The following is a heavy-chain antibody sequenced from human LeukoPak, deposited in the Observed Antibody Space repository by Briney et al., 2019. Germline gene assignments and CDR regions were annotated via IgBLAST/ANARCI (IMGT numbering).Heavy chain of an antibody. J-gene: IGHJ4*02. Sequence: GGSLRLSCAASGFTFSDYYMSWIRQAPGKGLEWVSHISSSVSTIYYADSVKGRFTISRGNAKNSLYLQMNSLRAEDTAVYYCARASTTVTIDYWGQGTLVTVSS. CDR1: GFTFSDYY. CDR3: ARASTTVTIDY. V-gene: IGHV3-11*04. D-gene: IGHD4-17*01. CDR2: ISSSVSTI.